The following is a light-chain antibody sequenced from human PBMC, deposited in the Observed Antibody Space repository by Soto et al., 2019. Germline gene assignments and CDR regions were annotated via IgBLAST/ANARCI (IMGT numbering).Light chain of an antibody. CDR1: QSIRSW. J-gene: IGKJ2*01. CDR2: DGS. CDR3: QQYSAYPYT. V-gene: IGKV1-5*01. Sequence: DIPMTQFPSTLSASVGDRVTLTCRASQSIRSWLAWYQQKPGKAPKLLIYDGSSLQSGVPSGFSGSGSGTEFTLTINSRQPDDLANYYCQQYSAYPYTLGQGTKVETK.